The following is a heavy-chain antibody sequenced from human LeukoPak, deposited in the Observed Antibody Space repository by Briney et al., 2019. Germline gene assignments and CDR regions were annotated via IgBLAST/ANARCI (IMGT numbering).Heavy chain of an antibody. CDR2: FYHSGNT. CDR1: GGSISSYY. V-gene: IGHV4-59*01. D-gene: IGHD6-19*01. Sequence: SETLSLTCTVSGGSISSYYWSWIRQPPGKGLEWIGCFYHSGNTNYNPSLKSRVTTSVDTSKNQFSLRLNSVTAADTAVYFCASTQQGLAFDYWGQGILVTVSS. CDR3: ASTQQGLAFDY. J-gene: IGHJ4*02.